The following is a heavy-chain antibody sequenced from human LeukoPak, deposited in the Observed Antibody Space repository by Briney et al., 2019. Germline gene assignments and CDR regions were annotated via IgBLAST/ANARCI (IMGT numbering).Heavy chain of an antibody. V-gene: IGHV4-39*01. CDR2: VYYGGDA. D-gene: IGHD6-19*01. CDR3: ARLFSRGWPYYYGLGA. CDR1: GGSIDSSGSY. J-gene: IGHJ6*02. Sequence: PSETLSLTFTVSGGSIDSSGSYWGWIRQPPGKGLEWIGCVYYGGDAYYNPSLKSRVTISADLSKNQFSLSLISVTAADTALYYCARLFSRGWPYYYGLGAWGQGTTVTVSS.